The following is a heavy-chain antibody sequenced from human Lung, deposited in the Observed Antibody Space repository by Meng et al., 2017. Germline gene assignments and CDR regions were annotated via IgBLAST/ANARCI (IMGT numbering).Heavy chain of an antibody. D-gene: IGHD4-11*01. CDR3: ARGPTTMAHDFDY. CDR2: INHSWST. CDR1: GGSFSDYY. Sequence: QGQLQQWGAGLLKPSGSLSLTCVVSGGSFSDYYWSWIRQPPGKGLEWIGEINHSWSTNYNPSLESRATISVDTSQNNLSLKLSSVTAADSAVYYCARGPTTMAHDFDYWGQGTLVTVSS. J-gene: IGHJ4*02. V-gene: IGHV4-34*01.